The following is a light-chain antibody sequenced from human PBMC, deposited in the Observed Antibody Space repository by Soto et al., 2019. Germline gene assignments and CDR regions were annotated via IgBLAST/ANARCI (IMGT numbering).Light chain of an antibody. CDR1: QSVSSY. CDR2: DAS. V-gene: IGKV3-11*01. J-gene: IGKJ4*01. CDR3: QQRSNWPPTIT. Sequence: EIVLTQSPATLSLSPGERATLSCRASQSVSSYLAWYQQKPGQAPRLLIYDASNRATGIPARFSGSGSGTDFTLTISSLEPEDSAVYYCQQRSNWPPTITFGGGTKVEIK.